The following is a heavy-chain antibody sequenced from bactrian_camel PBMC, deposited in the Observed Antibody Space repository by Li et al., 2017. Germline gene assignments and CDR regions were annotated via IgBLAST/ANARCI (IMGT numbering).Heavy chain of an antibody. J-gene: IGHJ4*01. V-gene: IGHV3S7*01. CDR1: GFTFASYG. D-gene: IGHD4*01. Sequence: HVQLVESGGGAVQAGGSLRLSCAASGFTFASYGMSWVRQAPGKGLEWVSGIYSDGSNTYYAASVKGRFTISQDYAKNTVYLQMNSLKLEDTAMYYCAAGFSFCHSDYLEYKYAGQGTQVTVS. CDR2: IYSDGSNT.